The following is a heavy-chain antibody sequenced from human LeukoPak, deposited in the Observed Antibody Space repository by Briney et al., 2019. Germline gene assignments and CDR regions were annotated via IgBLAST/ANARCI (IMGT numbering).Heavy chain of an antibody. V-gene: IGHV4-34*01. Sequence: SETLSLTCAVYGGSFSGYYWSWNRQPPGKGLEWIGEINHSGSTNYNPSLKSRVTISVDTSKNQFSLKLSSVTAADTAVYYCARVQRRRYNWNDAGDYWGQGTLVTVSS. D-gene: IGHD1-1*01. CDR3: ARVQRRRYNWNDAGDY. J-gene: IGHJ4*02. CDR2: INHSGST. CDR1: GGSFSGYY.